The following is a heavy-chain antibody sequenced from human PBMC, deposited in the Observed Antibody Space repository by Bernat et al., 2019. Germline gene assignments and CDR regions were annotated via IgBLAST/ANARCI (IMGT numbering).Heavy chain of an antibody. Sequence: EVQLVESGGGLGKPGRSLRLSCTASGFTFGDYAMSWFRQAPGKGLEWVGFIRSKTYGGTTEYAASVKGRFTISRDDSKSIAYLQMNSLKTEDTAEYYCTRDGWYSSGWPPFDYWGQGTLVTVSS. CDR1: GFTFGDYA. CDR2: IRSKTYGGTT. J-gene: IGHJ4*02. D-gene: IGHD6-19*01. CDR3: TRDGWYSSGWPPFDY. V-gene: IGHV3-49*05.